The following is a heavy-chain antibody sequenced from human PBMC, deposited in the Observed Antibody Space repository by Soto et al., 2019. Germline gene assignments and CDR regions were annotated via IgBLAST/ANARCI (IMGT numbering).Heavy chain of an antibody. CDR2: IYYSGST. Sequence: SETLSLTCTVSGGSISSGGYYWSWIRQHPGKGLEWIGYIYYSGSTYYNPSLKSRVTISVDTSKNQFSLKLSSVTAADTAVYYSGRVVGVTDELDFWGQGTLVTVSS. CDR3: GRVVGVTDELDF. J-gene: IGHJ4*02. V-gene: IGHV4-31*03. D-gene: IGHD1-26*01. CDR1: GGSISSGGYY.